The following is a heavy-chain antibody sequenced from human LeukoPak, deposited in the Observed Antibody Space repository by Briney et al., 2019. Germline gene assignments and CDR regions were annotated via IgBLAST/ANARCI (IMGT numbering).Heavy chain of an antibody. J-gene: IGHJ4*02. D-gene: IGHD3-22*01. V-gene: IGHV4-34*01. CDR1: GGSFSGYY. Sequence: SETLSLTCAVYGGSFSGYYWSWIRQPPGKGLEWIAEINHSGNTNYNPSLKSRVTISVDTSKNQFSLRLKSVTAAGTAVYYCARGQGYYDSSGYYYFDHWGQGTLVTVSS. CDR2: INHSGNT. CDR3: ARGQGYYDSSGYYYFDH.